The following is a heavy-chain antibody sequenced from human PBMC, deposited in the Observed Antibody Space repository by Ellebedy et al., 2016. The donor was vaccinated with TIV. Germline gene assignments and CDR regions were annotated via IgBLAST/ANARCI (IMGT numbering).Heavy chain of an antibody. CDR1: GFTFSSYA. V-gene: IGHV3-30-3*01. CDR2: ISHDGSNK. Sequence: GESLKISCAASGFTFSSYALHWVRQAPGKGLEWVAVISHDGSNKYYGDSVKGRFTISRDNSNNTLYLQMNSLRAEDTAVYYCARAPGGGIPFDYWGQGTLVTVSS. CDR3: ARAPGGGIPFDY. D-gene: IGHD3-16*01. J-gene: IGHJ4*02.